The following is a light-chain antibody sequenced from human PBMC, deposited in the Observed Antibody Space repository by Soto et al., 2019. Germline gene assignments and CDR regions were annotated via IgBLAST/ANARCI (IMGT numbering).Light chain of an antibody. Sequence: QSALTQPPSASGSPGQSVTISCIGTSSDVGVHNYVSWYQQFPGKAPKVIIFEVTKRPSGVPDRFSGSKSGNTASLTVSGLQAEDEADYFCSSYTGSCVVFGGGTKLTVL. CDR2: EVT. V-gene: IGLV2-8*01. CDR1: SSDVGVHNY. CDR3: SSYTGSCVV. J-gene: IGLJ2*01.